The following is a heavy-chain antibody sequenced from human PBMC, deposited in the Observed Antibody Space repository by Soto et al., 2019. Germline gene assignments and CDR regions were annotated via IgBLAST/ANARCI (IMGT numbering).Heavy chain of an antibody. D-gene: IGHD6-25*01. CDR3: AREVIAATGTIRWFDP. J-gene: IGHJ5*02. CDR1: GFTFSRHW. Sequence: EVQLVESGGGLVQPGGSLRLSCAASGFTFSRHWMHWVRQTPGKGPVWVSRINDDGSSTKYADSVKGRFTIARDNAKHTVFLQMSSLRAEDTAVYYCAREVIAATGTIRWFDPWGQGTLVTVSS. V-gene: IGHV3-74*03. CDR2: INDDGSST.